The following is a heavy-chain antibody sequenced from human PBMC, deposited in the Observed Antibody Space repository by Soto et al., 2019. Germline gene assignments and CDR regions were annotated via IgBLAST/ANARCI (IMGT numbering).Heavy chain of an antibody. CDR1: GFSLSNARMG. CDR2: IFSNDEK. V-gene: IGHV2-26*01. Sequence: QVTLKESGPVLVKPTETLTLTCTVSGFSLSNARMGVSWIRQPPGKALEWLAHIFSNDEKSYSTSLKSRLTXXKXASKSQVVLTITNMDPVDTATYYCARIRRSSGGVDYWGQGTLVTVSS. CDR3: ARIRRSSGGVDY. D-gene: IGHD6-19*01. J-gene: IGHJ4*02.